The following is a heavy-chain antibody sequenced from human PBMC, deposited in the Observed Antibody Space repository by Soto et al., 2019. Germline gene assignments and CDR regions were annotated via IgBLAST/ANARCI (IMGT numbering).Heavy chain of an antibody. Sequence: SVKVSCKACGGTFSSYAISWVRQAPGQGLEWMGGIIPIFGTANYAQKFQGRVTITADESTSTAYMELSSLRSEDTAVYYCARDLRTYYTDTSGYWPWAQGNMLPVS. J-gene: IGHJ4*01. CDR3: ARDLRTYYTDTSGYWP. D-gene: IGHD3-22*01. CDR1: GGTFSSYA. V-gene: IGHV1-69*13. CDR2: IIPIFGTA.